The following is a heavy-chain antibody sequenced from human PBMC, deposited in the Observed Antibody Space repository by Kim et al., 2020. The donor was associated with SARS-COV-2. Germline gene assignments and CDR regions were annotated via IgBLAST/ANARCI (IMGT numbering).Heavy chain of an antibody. V-gene: IGHV3-23*01. CDR2: ISGSGGST. Sequence: GGSLRLSCAASGFTFSSYAMSWVRQAPGKGLEWVSAISGSGGSTYYADSVKGRFTISRDNSKNTLYLQMNSLRAEDTAVYYCARIVRVGGVYFDYWGQGTLVTVSS. D-gene: IGHD1-26*01. CDR3: ARIVRVGGVYFDY. CDR1: GFTFSSYA. J-gene: IGHJ4*02.